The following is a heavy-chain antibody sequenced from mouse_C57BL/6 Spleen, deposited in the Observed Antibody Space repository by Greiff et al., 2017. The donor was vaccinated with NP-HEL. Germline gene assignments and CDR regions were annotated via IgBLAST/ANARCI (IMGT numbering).Heavy chain of an antibody. D-gene: IGHD1-1*01. CDR2: ISSGSSTI. V-gene: IGHV5-17*01. J-gene: IGHJ2*01. CDR3: ATIYYYGSSYGYFDY. CDR1: GFTFSDYG. Sequence: EVNVVESGGGLVKPGGSLKLSCAASGFTFSDYGMHWVRQAPEKGLEWVAYISSGSSTIYYADTVKGRFTISRDNAKNTLFLQMTSLRSEDTAMYYCATIYYYGSSYGYFDYWGQGTTLTVSS.